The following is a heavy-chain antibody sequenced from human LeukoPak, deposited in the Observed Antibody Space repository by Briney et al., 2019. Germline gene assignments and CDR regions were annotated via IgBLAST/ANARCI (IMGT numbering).Heavy chain of an antibody. CDR1: GGTFSSYA. D-gene: IGHD6-13*01. CDR2: INPNSGGT. J-gene: IGHJ5*02. Sequence: ASVKVSCKASGGTFSSYAISWVRQAPGQGLEWMGGINPNSGGTNYAQKFQGRVTMTRDTSISTAYMELSRLRSDDTAVYYCARARQQLVMNWFDPWGQGTLVTVSS. V-gene: IGHV1-2*02. CDR3: ARARQQLVMNWFDP.